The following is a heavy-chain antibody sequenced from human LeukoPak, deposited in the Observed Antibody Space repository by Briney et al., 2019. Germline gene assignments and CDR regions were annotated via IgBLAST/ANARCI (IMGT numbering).Heavy chain of an antibody. J-gene: IGHJ4*02. CDR1: GFSFSSNW. CDR3: TRGSSGSADPFDF. CDR2: INTIGDRA. D-gene: IGHD6-6*01. Sequence: PGESLRLSCAASGFSFSSNWMHWVRQSPGEGLVWVSRINTIGDRANYVDSVKGRFTISRDNAKDTLFLQMDNVRVEDTAVYFCTRGSSGSADPFDFWGQVTLVTVSS. V-gene: IGHV3-74*01.